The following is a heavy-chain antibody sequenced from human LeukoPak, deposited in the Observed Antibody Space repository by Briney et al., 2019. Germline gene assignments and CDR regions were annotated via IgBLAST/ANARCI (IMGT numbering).Heavy chain of an antibody. V-gene: IGHV4-34*01. CDR1: GGSFSGYY. Sequence: SETLSLTCAVYGGSFSGYYWSWIRQPPGKGLEWMGEINHSGSTNYNPSLKSRVTISVDTSKNQFSLKLSSVTAADTAVYYCARTLPSYCSSTSCYRLYYFDYWGQGTLVTVSS. D-gene: IGHD2-2*01. CDR2: INHSGST. CDR3: ARTLPSYCSSTSCYRLYYFDY. J-gene: IGHJ4*02.